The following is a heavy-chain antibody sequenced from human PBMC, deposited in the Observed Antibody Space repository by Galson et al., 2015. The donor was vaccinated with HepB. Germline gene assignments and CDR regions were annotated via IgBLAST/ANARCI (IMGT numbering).Heavy chain of an antibody. D-gene: IGHD6-13*01. V-gene: IGHV1-69*02. Sequence: SVKVSCKASGGTFSYYTINWVRQAPGQGLEWMGRIIPVLGIANYAQKFQDRVTITADKSTSTAYMELSSLRSDDTAVYYCARNPRILEAGIESWWFDPWGQGTLVTVSS. CDR2: IIPVLGIA. CDR3: ARNPRILEAGIESWWFDP. CDR1: GGTFSYYT. J-gene: IGHJ5*02.